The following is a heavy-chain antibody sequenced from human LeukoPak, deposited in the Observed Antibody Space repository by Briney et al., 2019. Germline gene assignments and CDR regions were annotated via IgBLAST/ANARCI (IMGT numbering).Heavy chain of an antibody. D-gene: IGHD3-22*01. V-gene: IGHV3-30*18. CDR1: GFTFSSYG. CDR2: ISFDGSNK. Sequence: GGSLRLSCAASGFTFSSYGMHWVRQAPGKGLEWVAVISFDGSNKYYADSVKGRFTISRDNSKNTLYLQMNSLRAEDTAVYYCAKGRGYYDSSGYYTWGQGTLVTVSS. J-gene: IGHJ5*02. CDR3: AKGRGYYDSSGYYT.